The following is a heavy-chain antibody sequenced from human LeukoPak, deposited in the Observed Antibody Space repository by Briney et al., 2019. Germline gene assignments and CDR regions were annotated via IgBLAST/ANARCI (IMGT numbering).Heavy chain of an antibody. Sequence: GGSLRLSCAASGFTFSSYGMSWVRQAPGKGLEWVSTTSGSAYNTYYADSVKGRFTISRDNSANTLYLQMNSLRAEDTALYYCAKHSGSYFIYYVDSWGQGTPVTVSS. V-gene: IGHV3-23*01. CDR3: AKHSGSYFIYYVDS. CDR1: GFTFSSYG. CDR2: TSGSAYNT. J-gene: IGHJ4*02. D-gene: IGHD1-26*01.